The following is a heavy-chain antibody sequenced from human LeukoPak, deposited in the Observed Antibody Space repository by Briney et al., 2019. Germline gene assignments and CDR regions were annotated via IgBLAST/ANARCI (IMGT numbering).Heavy chain of an antibody. V-gene: IGHV1-69*04. J-gene: IGHJ3*02. CDR3: ANSRVAGTYAFDI. D-gene: IGHD6-19*01. CDR1: GGTFSSYA. Sequence: GASVKVSCKASGGTFSSYAISWVRQAPGQGLEWMGRIIPILGIANYAQKFQGRVTITADKSTSTAYMELSSLRSEDTAVYYYANSRVAGTYAFDIWGQGTMVTVSS. CDR2: IIPILGIA.